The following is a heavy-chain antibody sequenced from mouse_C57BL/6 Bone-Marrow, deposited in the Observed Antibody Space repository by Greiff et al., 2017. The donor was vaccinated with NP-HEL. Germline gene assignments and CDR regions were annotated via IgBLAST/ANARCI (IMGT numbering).Heavy chain of an antibody. V-gene: IGHV1-81*01. Sequence: VKLMESGAELARPGASVKLSCKASGYTFTSYGISWVKQRTGQGLEWIGEIYPRSGNTYYNEKFKGKATLTADKSSSTAYMELRSLTSEDSAVYFCARRGGYYVDYWGQGTTLTVSS. J-gene: IGHJ2*01. CDR3: ARRGGYYVDY. CDR1: GYTFTSYG. CDR2: IYPRSGNT.